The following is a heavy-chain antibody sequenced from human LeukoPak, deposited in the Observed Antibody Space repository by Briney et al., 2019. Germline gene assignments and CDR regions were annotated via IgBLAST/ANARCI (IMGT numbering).Heavy chain of an antibody. CDR2: VHFSGTT. CDR1: GGSITGYY. Sequence: PSETLSLTCTVSGGSITGYYWSWIRQPPGRGLEWIGYVHFSGTTSFNPSLKSRVTISVDTSKNQFSLRLSSVTAADTAVYYCARASRGYYDSSGYYYVNYYYGMDVWGQGTTVTVSS. J-gene: IGHJ6*02. D-gene: IGHD3-22*01. V-gene: IGHV4-59*12. CDR3: ARASRGYYDSSGYYYVNYYYGMDV.